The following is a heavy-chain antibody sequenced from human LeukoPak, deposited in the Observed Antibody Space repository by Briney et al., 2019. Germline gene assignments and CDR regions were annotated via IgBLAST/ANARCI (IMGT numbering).Heavy chain of an antibody. CDR2: ISSSGTII. Sequence: PGGSLRLSCVASGFTFNNYNYWMNWVRQAPGKGLEWVSHISSSGTIIYYADSVKGRFTISRDNAKNSLYLQMNSLRAEDTAVYYCARAMTSWGQGTLVTVSS. D-gene: IGHD4-11*01. CDR3: ARAMTS. V-gene: IGHV3-48*04. J-gene: IGHJ4*02. CDR1: GFTFNNYN.